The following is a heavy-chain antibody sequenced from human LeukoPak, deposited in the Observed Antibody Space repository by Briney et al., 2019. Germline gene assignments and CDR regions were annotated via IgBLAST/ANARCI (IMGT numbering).Heavy chain of an antibody. CDR3: ARRGHYDSSGPPFDY. J-gene: IGHJ4*02. CDR1: GGSISSSSYC. CDR2: IYYSGST. Sequence: SETLSLTCTVSGGSISSSSYCWGWIRQPPGKGLEWFGSIYYSGSTYYNPSLKSRVTISVDTSKNQSSLKLSSVTAADTAVYYCARRGHYDSSGPPFDYWGQGTLVTVSS. D-gene: IGHD3-22*01. V-gene: IGHV4-39*07.